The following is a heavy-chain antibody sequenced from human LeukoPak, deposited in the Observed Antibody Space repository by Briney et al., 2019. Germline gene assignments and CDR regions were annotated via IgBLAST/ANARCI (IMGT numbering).Heavy chain of an antibody. V-gene: IGHV3-30*18. D-gene: IGHD6-13*01. J-gene: IGHJ4*02. Sequence: GRSLRLSCAASGFTFSSYGMHWVRQAPGKRLEWVAVISYDGSNKYYADSVKGRFTISRDNSKNTLYLQMNSLRAEDTAVYYCAKFIAAAGTVDFDYWGQGTLVTVSS. CDR1: GFTFSSYG. CDR3: AKFIAAAGTVDFDY. CDR2: ISYDGSNK.